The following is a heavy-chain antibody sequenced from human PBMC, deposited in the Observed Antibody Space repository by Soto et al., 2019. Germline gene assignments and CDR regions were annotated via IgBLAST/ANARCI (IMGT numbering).Heavy chain of an antibody. V-gene: IGHV3-33*01. CDR2: IWYDGSNK. J-gene: IGHJ4*02. Sequence: GGSLRLSCAASGFTFSSYGMHWVRQAPGKGLEWVAVIWYDGSNKYYADSVKGRFTISRDNSKNTLYLQMNSLRAEDTAVYYCARTYDFWSGQSYWGRGTLVTVSS. CDR3: ARTYDFWSGQSY. CDR1: GFTFSSYG. D-gene: IGHD3-3*01.